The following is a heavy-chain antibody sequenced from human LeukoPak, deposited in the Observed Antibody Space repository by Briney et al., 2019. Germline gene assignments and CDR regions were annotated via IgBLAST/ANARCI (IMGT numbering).Heavy chain of an antibody. J-gene: IGHJ5*02. D-gene: IGHD6-13*01. CDR3: AREPYRPPGIAEGKRAWFDP. CDR2: INHSGST. Sequence: SETLSLTCAVYGGSFSGYYWGWIRQPPGKGLEWIGEINHSGSTNYNPSLKSRVTISVDTSKNQFSLKLSSVTAADTAVYYCAREPYRPPGIAEGKRAWFDPWGQGTLVTVSS. CDR1: GGSFSGYY. V-gene: IGHV4-34*01.